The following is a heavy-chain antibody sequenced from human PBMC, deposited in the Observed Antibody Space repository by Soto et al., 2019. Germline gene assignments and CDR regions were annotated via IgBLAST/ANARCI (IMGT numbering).Heavy chain of an antibody. CDR1: GGSFSGYY. Sequence: SETLSLTCAVYGGSFSGYYWSWIRQPPGKGLEWIGEINHSGSTNYNPSLKSRVTISVDTSKNQFSLKLSSVTAADTAVYYCARSVIAVAGTYGYWGQGTLVTVSS. CDR3: ARSVIAVAGTYGY. D-gene: IGHD6-19*01. J-gene: IGHJ4*02. CDR2: INHSGST. V-gene: IGHV4-34*01.